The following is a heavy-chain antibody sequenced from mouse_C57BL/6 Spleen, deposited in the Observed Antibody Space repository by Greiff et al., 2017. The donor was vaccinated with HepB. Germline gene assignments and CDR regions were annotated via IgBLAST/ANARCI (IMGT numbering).Heavy chain of an antibody. CDR2: INPSSGYT. J-gene: IGHJ2*01. Sequence: QVQLKESGAELARPGASVKMSCKASGYTFTSYTMHWVKQRPGQGLEWIGYINPSSGYTKYNQKFKDKATLTADKSSSTAYMQLSSLTSEDSAVYYCARGYLYYFDYWGQGTTLTVSS. D-gene: IGHD2-2*01. CDR1: GYTFTSYT. CDR3: ARGYLYYFDY. V-gene: IGHV1-4*01.